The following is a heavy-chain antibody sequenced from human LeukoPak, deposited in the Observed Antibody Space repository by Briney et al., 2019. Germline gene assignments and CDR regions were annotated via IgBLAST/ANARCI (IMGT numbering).Heavy chain of an antibody. CDR2: ISWDGGST. Sequence: SGGSLRLSCAASGFTFDDYAMHWVRQAPGKGLEWVSLISWDGGSTYYADSVKGRFTISRDNSKNSLYLQMNSLRAEDTALYYCAKVGSQYYYDSSGPLDYWGQGTLVTVSS. D-gene: IGHD3-22*01. CDR3: AKVGSQYYYDSSGPLDY. V-gene: IGHV3-43D*04. CDR1: GFTFDDYA. J-gene: IGHJ4*02.